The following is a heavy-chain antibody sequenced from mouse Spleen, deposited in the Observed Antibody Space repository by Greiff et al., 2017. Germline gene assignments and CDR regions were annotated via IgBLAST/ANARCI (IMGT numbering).Heavy chain of an antibody. D-gene: IGHD1-1*02. CDR2: ISNGGGST. V-gene: IGHV5-12*02. J-gene: IGHJ4*01. Sequence: EVQRVESGGGLVQPGGSLKLSCATSGFTFSDYYMYWVRQTPEKRLEWVAYISNGGGSTYYPDTVKGRFTISRDNAKNTLYLQMSRLKSEDTAMYYCARPRYGDYAMDYWGQGTSVTVSS. CDR3: ARPRYGDYAMDY. CDR1: GFTFSDYY.